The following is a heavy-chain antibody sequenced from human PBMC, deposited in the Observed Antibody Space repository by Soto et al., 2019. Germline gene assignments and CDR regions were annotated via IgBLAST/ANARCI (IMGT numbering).Heavy chain of an antibody. Sequence: ASAKVSCKDSGITFSTYAIHSVRQAPGQSLEWMGWINTGNGNTRYSQNFQGRVTLTRDTSASTAYMDLSSLRSEDTSIYYCARAISGYVTWGQGTLVTSPQ. D-gene: IGHD5-12*01. J-gene: IGHJ5*02. CDR2: INTGNGNT. CDR1: GITFSTYA. CDR3: ARAISGYVT. V-gene: IGHV1-3*04.